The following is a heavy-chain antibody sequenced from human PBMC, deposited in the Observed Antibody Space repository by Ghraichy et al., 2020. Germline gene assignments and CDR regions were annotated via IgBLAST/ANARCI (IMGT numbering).Heavy chain of an antibody. CDR3: ARESRMLTGEGWFDP. D-gene: IGHD7-27*01. CDR1: GGTFSSYA. CDR2: IIPILGIT. V-gene: IGHV1-69*04. J-gene: IGHJ5*02. Sequence: SVKVSCKASGGTFSSYAISWVRQAPGQGLEWMGRIIPILGITNYAQKFQGRVTITADKSTSTAYMELSSLRSEDTAVYYCARESRMLTGEGWFDPWGQGTLVTVSS.